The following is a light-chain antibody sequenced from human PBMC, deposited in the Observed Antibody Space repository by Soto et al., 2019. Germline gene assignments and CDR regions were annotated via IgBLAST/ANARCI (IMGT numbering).Light chain of an antibody. V-gene: IGLV7-43*01. Sequence: QTVVTQEPSLTVSPGGTVTLTCASSTGAVTSGYYPNWFQQKPGQAPRALIYSTSNKYSWTPARFSGFLLGGKAALTLSGVQPEDEAEYYCLLYYGGQVGVFGGGTKLTVL. J-gene: IGLJ2*01. CDR2: STS. CDR3: LLYYGGQVGV. CDR1: TGAVTSGYY.